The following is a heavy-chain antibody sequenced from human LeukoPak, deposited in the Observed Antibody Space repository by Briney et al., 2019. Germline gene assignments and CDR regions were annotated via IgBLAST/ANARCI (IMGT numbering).Heavy chain of an antibody. CDR2: IRYDGSNK. D-gene: IGHD3-10*01. V-gene: IGHV3-30*02. J-gene: IGHJ3*02. Sequence: PGGSLRLSCAASGFTFSNYGMHWVRQAPGKGLEGVAFIRYDGSNKYYTDSVKGRFTISRDNSKNTLYLQMNSLRAEDTAVYYCASSDYYGSGSYYVIASAFDIWGQGTMVTVSS. CDR3: ASSDYYGSGSYYVIASAFDI. CDR1: GFTFSNYG.